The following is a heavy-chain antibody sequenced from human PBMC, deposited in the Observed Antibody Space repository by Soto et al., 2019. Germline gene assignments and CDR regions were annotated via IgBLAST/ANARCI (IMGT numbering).Heavy chain of an antibody. J-gene: IGHJ6*02. D-gene: IGHD2-2*02. CDR2: INSDGSST. CDR3: ARDLDIVVVPAAIRDYGMDV. Sequence: GGSLRLSCAASELNFSSYCMHLVRQAPGKGLVWVSRINSDGSSTSYADSVKGRFTISRDNAKNTLYLQMNSLRAEDTAVYYCARDLDIVVVPAAIRDYGMDVWGQGTTVTVSS. V-gene: IGHV3-74*01. CDR1: ELNFSSYC.